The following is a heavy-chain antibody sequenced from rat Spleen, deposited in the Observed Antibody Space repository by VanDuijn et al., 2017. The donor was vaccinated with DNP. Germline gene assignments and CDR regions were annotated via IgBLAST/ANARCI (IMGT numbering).Heavy chain of an antibody. CDR3: ASNYDGYYHQTMDA. V-gene: IGHV2-6*01. J-gene: IGHJ4*01. D-gene: IGHD1-12*03. CDR2: ISSGGDA. Sequence: QVQLKESGPGLVRPSQTLSLTCTVSGFSLTSYTVCWVRQPPGKGLKWIATISSGGDAFYNSALKSRLSISRDTSKSQVFLRMNSVQTEDTAMYFCASNYDGYYHQTMDAWGQGTSVTVSS. CDR1: GFSLTSYT.